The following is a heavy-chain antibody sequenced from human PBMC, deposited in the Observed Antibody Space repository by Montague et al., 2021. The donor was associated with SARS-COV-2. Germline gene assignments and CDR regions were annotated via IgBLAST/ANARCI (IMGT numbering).Heavy chain of an antibody. Sequence: SLRLSCAASGFTFSDYYMSWIRQAPGKGLEWVSYISSSGSTIYYADSXXGRFTISRDNAKNSLYLQMNSLRAEDTAVYYCARDTALEGSRTGMDVWGQGTTVTVSS. CDR1: GFTFSDYY. CDR3: ARDTALEGSRTGMDV. D-gene: IGHD1-1*01. CDR2: ISSSGSTI. J-gene: IGHJ6*02. V-gene: IGHV3-11*01.